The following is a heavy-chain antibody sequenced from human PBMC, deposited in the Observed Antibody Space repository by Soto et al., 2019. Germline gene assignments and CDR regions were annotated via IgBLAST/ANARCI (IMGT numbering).Heavy chain of an antibody. D-gene: IGHD5-12*01. CDR3: ARTVEMATIFYFDY. V-gene: IGHV4-39*01. CDR1: GGSISSSGYY. CDR2: IYYSGST. Sequence: PSETLSLTCSVSGGSISSSGYYWGWIRQTPGKGLEWIGSIYYSGSTYYKPSLKSRVTIAVDTSKNQFSLKLGSVTAADTAVYYCARTVEMATIFYFDYWGQGTLVTVSS. J-gene: IGHJ4*02.